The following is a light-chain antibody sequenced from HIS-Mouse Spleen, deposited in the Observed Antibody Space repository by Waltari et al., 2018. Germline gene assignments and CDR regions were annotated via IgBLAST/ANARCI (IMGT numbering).Light chain of an antibody. Sequence: QSALTQPASVSGSPGQSITISCTGTSSDVGSYNLVPWYQQHPGKAPKLMIYEGSKRPSGVSNRFSGSKSGNTASLTISGLQAEDEADYYCCSYAGSSIFEVFGGGTKLTVL. CDR1: SSDVGSYNL. J-gene: IGLJ2*01. V-gene: IGLV2-23*03. CDR2: EGS. CDR3: CSYAGSSIFEV.